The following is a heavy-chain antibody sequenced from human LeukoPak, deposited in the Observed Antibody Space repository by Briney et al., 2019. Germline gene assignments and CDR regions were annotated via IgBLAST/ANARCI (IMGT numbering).Heavy chain of an antibody. D-gene: IGHD6-13*01. V-gene: IGHV3-49*04. Sequence: GGSLRLSCTTSGFTFGDYIMSWVRRAPGKGLEWVGLIRSKPYGGTTDYAASVKGRFTISRDDSKSIAYLQMNSLKTEDTAVYYCTSGSATGTGSGYWGQGTLVTVSS. CDR3: TSGSATGTGSGY. J-gene: IGHJ4*02. CDR2: IRSKPYGGTT. CDR1: GFTFGDYI.